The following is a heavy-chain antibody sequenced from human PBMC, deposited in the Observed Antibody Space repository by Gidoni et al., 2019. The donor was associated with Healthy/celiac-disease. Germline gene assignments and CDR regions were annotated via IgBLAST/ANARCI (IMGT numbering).Heavy chain of an antibody. CDR1: GFTFSSYA. Sequence: EVQLLESGGGLVQPGGSLRLSCAASGFTFSSYAMSWVRQAPGKGLEWVSALCGSGGSTYYADSVKGRFTISRDNSKNTLYLQMNSLRAEDKAVYYCAKDITMIVVAFCLDYWGQGTLVTVSS. CDR3: AKDITMIVVAFCLDY. J-gene: IGHJ4*02. D-gene: IGHD3-22*01. CDR2: LCGSGGST. V-gene: IGHV3-23*01.